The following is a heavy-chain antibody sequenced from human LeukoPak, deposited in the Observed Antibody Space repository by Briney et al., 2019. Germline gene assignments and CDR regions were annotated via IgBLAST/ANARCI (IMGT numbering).Heavy chain of an antibody. J-gene: IGHJ4*02. CDR1: GYTFTGHY. V-gene: IGHV1-2*06. CDR2: INPNSGGT. Sequence: ASVKVSCKASGYTFTGHYMHWVRQAPGQGLEWMGRINPNSGGTNYAQKFQGRVTMTRDTSISTAYMELSRLRSDDTAVYYCARDPPYSSGWSNFDYWGQGTLVTVSS. CDR3: ARDPPYSSGWSNFDY. D-gene: IGHD6-19*01.